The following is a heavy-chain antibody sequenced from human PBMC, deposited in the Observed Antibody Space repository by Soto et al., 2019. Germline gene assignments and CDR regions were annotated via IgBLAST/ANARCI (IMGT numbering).Heavy chain of an antibody. J-gene: IGHJ3*01. D-gene: IGHD2-15*01. CDR3: VRGDGIVVERHPGTGLPFDV. CDR1: GSPVSNSNW. CDR2: IYHSGTS. Sequence: QVRVQESGPGLVKPSGTLSLTCAVSGSPVSNSNWWSWVRQSPGKGLEWIGEIYHSGTSNYNPSLKRRVTITIDRPKNQFSLNVRSVTAADTAVYYCVRGDGIVVERHPGTGLPFDVWGPGTKVIVSS. V-gene: IGHV4-4*02.